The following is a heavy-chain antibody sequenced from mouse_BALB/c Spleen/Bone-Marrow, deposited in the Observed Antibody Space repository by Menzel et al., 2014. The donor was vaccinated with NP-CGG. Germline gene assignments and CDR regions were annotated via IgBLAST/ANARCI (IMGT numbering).Heavy chain of an antibody. CDR2: INPDSSTI. Sequence: EVKLQESGGGLVQPGGSLXLSXAASGFDFSXXWMXWVRQAPGKGLEWIGEINPDSSTINYTPSLKDKFIISRDNAKKXXXXXXXXXXXXXXXXXXXXXLGYYGGFAYX. CDR3: XXLGYYGGFAY. J-gene: IGHJ3*01. V-gene: IGHV4-1*02. D-gene: IGHD2-3*01. CDR1: GFDFSXXW.